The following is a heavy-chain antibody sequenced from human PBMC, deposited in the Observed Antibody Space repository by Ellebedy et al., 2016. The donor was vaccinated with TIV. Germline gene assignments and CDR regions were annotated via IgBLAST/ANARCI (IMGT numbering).Heavy chain of an antibody. CDR3: AKGHYDSSGYSGFDY. J-gene: IGHJ4*02. Sequence: GGSLRLXXAASGFTFSSYAMSWVRQAPGKGLEWVSGISWNSGSIGYADSVKGRFTISRDNAKNSLYLQMNSLRAEDTALYYCAKGHYDSSGYSGFDYWGQGTLVTVSS. V-gene: IGHV3-9*01. CDR1: GFTFSSYA. D-gene: IGHD3-22*01. CDR2: ISWNSGSI.